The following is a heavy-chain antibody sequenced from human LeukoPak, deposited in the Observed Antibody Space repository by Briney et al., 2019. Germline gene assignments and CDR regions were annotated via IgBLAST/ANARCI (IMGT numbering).Heavy chain of an antibody. CDR2: VYSNGNT. V-gene: IGHV4-59*01. CDR3: ASGTFDGPLYGTYWYFHV. J-gene: IGHJ2*01. CDR1: GGSINDNY. Sequence: PSETLSLTCTVSGGSINDNYWTWIRQPPGKGLEWVGYVYSNGNTNYNPSLKSRVTMSTDTSKNQFSLKETSVTAADAAVYYCASGTFDGPLYGTYWYFHVWGRGTLVTVSS. D-gene: IGHD3-16*01.